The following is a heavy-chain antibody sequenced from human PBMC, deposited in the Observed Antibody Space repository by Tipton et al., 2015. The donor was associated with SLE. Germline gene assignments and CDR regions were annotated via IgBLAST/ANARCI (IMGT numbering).Heavy chain of an antibody. CDR3: ARQAGALAAAGPVGY. Sequence: TLSLTCTVSGGSISSSNYYWGWCRPPPGKGLGWVGSFHYSGSTYNNPPLTSRGTISVVPSKNQFSLKLRSVPAADAAVYYCARQAGALAAAGPVGYWGHGTLVTVSS. CDR2: FHYSGST. J-gene: IGHJ4*01. V-gene: IGHV4-39*07. CDR1: GGSISSSNYY. D-gene: IGHD6-13*01.